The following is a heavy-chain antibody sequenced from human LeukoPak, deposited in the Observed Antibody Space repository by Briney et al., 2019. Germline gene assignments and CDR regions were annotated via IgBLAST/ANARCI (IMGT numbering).Heavy chain of an antibody. D-gene: IGHD3-10*01. J-gene: IGHJ3*02. CDR3: ARGFMVPHAFDI. CDR2: ISAYNGNT. Sequence: ASVKVSCKASGYTFTSYDINWVRQATGQGLEWMGWISAYNGNTNYAQKLRGRVTMTTDTSTSTAYMELRSLRSDDTAVYYCARGFMVPHAFDIWGQGTMVTVSS. V-gene: IGHV1-18*01. CDR1: GYTFTSYD.